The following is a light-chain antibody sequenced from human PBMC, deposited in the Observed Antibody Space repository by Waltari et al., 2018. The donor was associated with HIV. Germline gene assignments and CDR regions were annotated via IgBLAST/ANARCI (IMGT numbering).Light chain of an antibody. V-gene: IGKV3D-20*01. CDR3: QHFGGSPPVT. CDR1: QGVPTQN. Sequence: EIVLTQPPVTLSLSPGETATLSCGARQGVPTQNLAWYQLGPGLAPRLFAYDSSHSATGIPARFSGSGSGTDFTFTISGLGPEDFGLYFCQHFGGSPPVTFGRGTRLEI. J-gene: IGKJ5*01. CDR2: DSS.